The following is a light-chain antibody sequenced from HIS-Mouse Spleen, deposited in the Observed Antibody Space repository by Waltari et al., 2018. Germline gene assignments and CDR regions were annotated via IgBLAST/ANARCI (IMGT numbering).Light chain of an antibody. J-gene: IGLJ2*01. Sequence: SYELTQPPSVSVSPGQTARITCPGDALPKKYPYWYQQKPGQAPVLLIYEDSKRPSGIPERFSGSSSGTMATLTISGAQVEDEADYYCYSTDSSGNHRVFGGGTKLTVL. V-gene: IGLV3-10*01. CDR1: ALPKKY. CDR3: YSTDSSGNHRV. CDR2: EDS.